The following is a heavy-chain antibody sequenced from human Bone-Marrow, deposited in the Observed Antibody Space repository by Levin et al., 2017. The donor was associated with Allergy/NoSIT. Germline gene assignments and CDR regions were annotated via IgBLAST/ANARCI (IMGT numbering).Heavy chain of an antibody. V-gene: IGHV5-51*01. J-gene: IGHJ6*03. CDR2: IYPGDSDT. CDR1: GYSFTSYW. Sequence: GESLKISCKGSGYSFTSYWIGWVRQMPGKGLEWMGIIYPGDSDTRYSPSFQGQVTISADKSISTAYLQWSSLKASDTAMYYCARCSHGTTGTTEYYYYYYMDVWGEGTTVTVSS. CDR3: ARCSHGTTGTTEYYYYYYMDV. D-gene: IGHD1-1*01.